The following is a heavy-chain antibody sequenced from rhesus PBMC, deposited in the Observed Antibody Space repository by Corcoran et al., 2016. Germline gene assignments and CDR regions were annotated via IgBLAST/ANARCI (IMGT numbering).Heavy chain of an antibody. CDR1: GGPISSNY. D-gene: IGHD3-28*01. CDR2: ISGSGGST. J-gene: IGHJ6*01. Sequence: QVQLQESGPGVVKPSETLSLTCAVSGGPISSNYWSWIRQPPGKGLEWIGRISGSGGSTDYNPPPKIRFTIATETSKYLFSLMLRFVTAADTAVYYCAREVPLYYYDSGYYTGGYGLDSWGQGVVVTVSS. CDR3: AREVPLYYYDSGYYTGGYGLDS. V-gene: IGHV4-173*01.